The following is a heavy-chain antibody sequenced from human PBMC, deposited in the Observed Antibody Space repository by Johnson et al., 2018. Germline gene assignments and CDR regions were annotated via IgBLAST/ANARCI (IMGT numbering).Heavy chain of an antibody. CDR2: MFYSGST. V-gene: IGHV4-59*01. Sequence: QVQLQESGPGLVKPSETLSLTCTFSGGSLNNYYLTWIRQPPGKGLEWIGYMFYSGSTNDNPSLKSRVTMSLDMPKNQFSLRLSSVTAADTAVYYCASGYYSTGYHAFFEQWGHGTLVTVSS. CDR1: GGSLNNYY. J-gene: IGHJ1*01. CDR3: ASGYYSTGYHAFFEQ. D-gene: IGHD3-22*01.